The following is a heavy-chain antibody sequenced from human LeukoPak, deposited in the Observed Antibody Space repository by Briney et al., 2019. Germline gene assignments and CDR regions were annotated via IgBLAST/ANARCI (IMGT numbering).Heavy chain of an antibody. CDR2: IYYSGST. J-gene: IGHJ4*02. V-gene: IGHV4-59*01. CDR1: GGSISSYY. CDR3: ARSSATYYDSSGYYS. D-gene: IGHD3-22*01. Sequence: PSETLSLTCTVSGGSISSYYWSWIRQPPGKGLEWIGYIYYSGSTNYNPSLKSRVTISVDTSKNQFPLKLSSVTAADTAVYYCARSSATYYDSSGYYSWGQGTLVTVSS.